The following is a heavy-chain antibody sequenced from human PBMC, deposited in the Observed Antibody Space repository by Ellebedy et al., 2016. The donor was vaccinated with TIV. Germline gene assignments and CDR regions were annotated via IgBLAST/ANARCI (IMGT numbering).Heavy chain of an antibody. J-gene: IGHJ5*02. CDR1: GIIVSDYF. CDR3: ASDPGGGVDFGDNWFDP. V-gene: IGHV3-66*01. D-gene: IGHD3-16*01. Sequence: PGGSLRLSCEASGIIVSDYFMNWVRQAPGKGLEWVSVLYPDAKTNYTDSVNGRFIVSRDSSKNTLYLQMNSLTAEDTAVYYCASDPGGGVDFGDNWFDPWGQGTLVTVSS. CDR2: LYPDAKT.